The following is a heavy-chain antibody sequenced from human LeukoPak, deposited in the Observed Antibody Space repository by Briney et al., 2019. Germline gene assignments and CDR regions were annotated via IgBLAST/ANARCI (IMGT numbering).Heavy chain of an antibody. CDR1: GYTFIGYY. J-gene: IGHJ4*02. CDR3: ARDIRGRGILKAY. CDR2: INPNSGGA. Sequence: ASVKVSCKASGYTFIGYYMHWVRQAPGQGLEWMGWINPNSGGANYAQKFQGRVTMTRDTSSSTAYMELSRLRSDDTAVYYCARDIRGRGILKAYWGQGTLVTVSS. D-gene: IGHD3-10*01. V-gene: IGHV1-2*02.